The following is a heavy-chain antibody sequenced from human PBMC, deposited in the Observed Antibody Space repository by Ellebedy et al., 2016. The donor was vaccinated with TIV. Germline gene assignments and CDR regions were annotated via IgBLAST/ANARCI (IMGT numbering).Heavy chain of an antibody. Sequence: SVKVSCXASGGTFSSYAISWVRQAPGQGLEWMGGIIPIFGTANYAQKFQGRVTITADESTSTAYMELSSLRSEDTAVYYCARVGALGKAQDYWGQGTLVTVSS. V-gene: IGHV1-69*13. D-gene: IGHD3-16*01. CDR3: ARVGALGKAQDY. CDR1: GGTFSSYA. J-gene: IGHJ4*02. CDR2: IIPIFGTA.